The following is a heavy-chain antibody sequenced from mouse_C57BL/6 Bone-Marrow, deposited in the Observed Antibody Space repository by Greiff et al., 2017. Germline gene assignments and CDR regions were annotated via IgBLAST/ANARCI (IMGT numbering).Heavy chain of an antibody. Sequence: VQLQQSDAELVKPGASVKISCKASGYTFTDHTIHWMKQRPEQGLEWIGYIYPRDGSTKYNEKFKGKATLTADKSSSTAYMRLNSLTSEDSAVYFCARWSYGGSYYFDYWGQGTTLTVSS. CDR1: GYTFTDHT. D-gene: IGHD1-1*01. CDR2: IYPRDGST. J-gene: IGHJ2*01. V-gene: IGHV1-78*01. CDR3: ARWSYGGSYYFDY.